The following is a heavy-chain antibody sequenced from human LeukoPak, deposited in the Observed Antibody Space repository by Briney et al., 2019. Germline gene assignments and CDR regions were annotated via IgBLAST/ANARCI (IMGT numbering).Heavy chain of an antibody. V-gene: IGHV1-24*01. CDR2: FDPEDGET. CDR3: ATAPEWLGYYFDY. D-gene: IGHD6-19*01. CDR1: GYTLTVLS. Sequence: ASVKVSCKVSGYTLTVLSMHWVRQAPGKGLEWMGGFDPEDGETIYAQKFQGRVTMTEDTSTDTAYMELSSLRSEDTAVYYCATAPEWLGYYFDYWGQGTLVTVSS. J-gene: IGHJ4*02.